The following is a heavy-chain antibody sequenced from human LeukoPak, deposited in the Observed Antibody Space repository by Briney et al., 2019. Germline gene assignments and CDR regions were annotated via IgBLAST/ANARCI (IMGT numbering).Heavy chain of an antibody. J-gene: IGHJ4*02. CDR2: FDPEDGET. CDR1: GYTLTELS. D-gene: IGHD5-24*01. V-gene: IGHV1-24*01. Sequence: AASVKVSCKVSGYTLTELSMHWVRQAPGKGLEWMEGFDPEDGETIYAQKFQGRVTMTEDTSTDTAYMELSSLRSEDTAVYYCATSQRDGYNFPIDDYWGQGTLVTVSS. CDR3: ATSQRDGYNFPIDDY.